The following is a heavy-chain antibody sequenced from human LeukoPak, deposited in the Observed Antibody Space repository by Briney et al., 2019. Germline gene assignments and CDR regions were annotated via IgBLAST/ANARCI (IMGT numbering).Heavy chain of an antibody. V-gene: IGHV4-39*07. CDR1: GGSISSSSYY. J-gene: IGHJ4*02. Sequence: PSETLSLTCTVSGGSISSSSYYWGWIRQPPGKGLEWIGSIYYSGSTYYNPSLKSRVTISVDTSKNQFSLKLSSVTAADTAVYYCARERGSSGPGPYFDYWGQGTLVTVSS. D-gene: IGHD6-19*01. CDR2: IYYSGST. CDR3: ARERGSSGPGPYFDY.